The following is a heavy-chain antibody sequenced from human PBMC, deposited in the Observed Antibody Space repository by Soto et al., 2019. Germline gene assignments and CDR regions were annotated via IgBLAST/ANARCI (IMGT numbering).Heavy chain of an antibody. V-gene: IGHV3-30-3*01. D-gene: IGHD6-6*01. CDR1: GFTFSSYA. Sequence: GGSLRLSCAASGFTFSSYAMHWVRQAPGKGLEWVAVISYDGSNKYYADSVKGRFTISRDNSKNTLYLQMNSLRAEDTAVYYCARGRIAARPAPNSSHYYYGMDVWGQGTTVTVSS. CDR3: ARGRIAARPAPNSSHYYYGMDV. J-gene: IGHJ6*02. CDR2: ISYDGSNK.